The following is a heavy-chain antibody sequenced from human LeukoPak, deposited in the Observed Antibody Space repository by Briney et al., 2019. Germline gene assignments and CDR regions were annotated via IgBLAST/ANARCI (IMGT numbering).Heavy chain of an antibody. V-gene: IGHV4-59*01. J-gene: IGHJ4*02. CDR1: DDSIRNYY. D-gene: IGHD6-19*01. CDR2: IYYSGST. Sequence: SETLSLTCTVSDDSIRNYYWSWVRQPPGKGLEWVGHIYYSGSTSYNPTLKSRVTMSVDSSKNQFSLTLSSVTPADTAVYFCAGTDLIAVAGRLDCWGQGTLVTVSS. CDR3: AGTDLIAVAGRLDC.